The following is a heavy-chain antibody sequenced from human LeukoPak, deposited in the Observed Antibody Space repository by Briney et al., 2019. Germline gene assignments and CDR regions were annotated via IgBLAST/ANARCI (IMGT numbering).Heavy chain of an antibody. CDR3: ARDTRPSGNYYLDY. V-gene: IGHV3-53*01. Sequence: PGGSLSFSCAASGLTASSNYMSWVRRAPGKGLGWGSVIYSGGSTYYADSVKGRFTISRDNSKNTLYLQMNRLRAEETAVYYCARDTRPSGNYYLDYWGQGTLVTVSS. D-gene: IGHD1-26*01. CDR1: GLTASSNY. J-gene: IGHJ4*02. CDR2: IYSGGST.